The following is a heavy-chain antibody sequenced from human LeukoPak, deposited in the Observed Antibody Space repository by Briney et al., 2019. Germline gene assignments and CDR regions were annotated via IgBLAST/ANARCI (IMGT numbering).Heavy chain of an antibody. CDR3: ARSSLGFGDQYYYYYYMDV. CDR1: GYTFTSYY. D-gene: IGHD3-10*01. CDR2: INPSGGST. Sequence: ASVKVSCKASGYTFTSYYMHWVRQAPGQGLEWMGIINPSGGSTSYAQKFQGRVTMTRDMSTSAVYMELSSLRSEDTAVYYCARSSLGFGDQYYYYYYMDVWGKGTTVTISS. J-gene: IGHJ6*03. V-gene: IGHV1-46*01.